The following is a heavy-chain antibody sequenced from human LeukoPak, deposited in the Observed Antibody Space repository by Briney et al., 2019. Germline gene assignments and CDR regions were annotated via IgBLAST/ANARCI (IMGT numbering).Heavy chain of an antibody. D-gene: IGHD4-17*01. CDR2: ISSSSSYI. Sequence: PGGSLRLSCAASGFTFSSYSMNWVRQAPGKGLGWVSSISSSSSYIYYADSVKGRFTISRDNAKNSLYLQMNSLRAEDTAVYYCARDRPRNGLYGDYLDYWGQGTLVTVSS. CDR1: GFTFSSYS. J-gene: IGHJ4*02. V-gene: IGHV3-21*01. CDR3: ARDRPRNGLYGDYLDY.